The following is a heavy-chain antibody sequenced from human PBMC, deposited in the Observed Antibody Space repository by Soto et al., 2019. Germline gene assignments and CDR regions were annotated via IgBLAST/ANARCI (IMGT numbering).Heavy chain of an antibody. CDR1: GFTFSSCD. CDR3: ARGGGGYCSGGSCSGAFDI. J-gene: IGHJ3*02. CDR2: IGTAGDT. Sequence: EVQLVESGGGLVQPGGSLRLSCAASGFTFSSCDMHWVRQATGKGLEWVSAIGTAGDTYYPGSVKGRFTISRENAKNSLYLQMNSLRAGDTAVYYCARGGGGYCSGGSCSGAFDIWGQGTMVTVSS. V-gene: IGHV3-13*01. D-gene: IGHD2-15*01.